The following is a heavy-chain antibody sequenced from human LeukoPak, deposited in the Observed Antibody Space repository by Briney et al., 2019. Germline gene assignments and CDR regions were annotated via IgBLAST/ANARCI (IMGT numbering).Heavy chain of an antibody. CDR2: INAGNGNT. CDR3: ARGYCSGGSCYEAYYYYGMDV. J-gene: IGHJ6*02. D-gene: IGHD2-15*01. CDR1: GYTFTTYA. V-gene: IGHV1-3*01. Sequence: ASVKVSCKASGYTFTTYAMHWVRQAPGQRLEWMGWINAGNGNTKYSQKFQARVTITRDTSASTAYMELSSLRSEDTAVYYCARGYCSGGSCYEAYYYYGMDVWGQGTTVTVSS.